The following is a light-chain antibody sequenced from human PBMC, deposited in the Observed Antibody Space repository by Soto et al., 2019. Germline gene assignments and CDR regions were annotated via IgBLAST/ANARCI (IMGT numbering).Light chain of an antibody. J-gene: IGKJ2*01. V-gene: IGKV3-20*01. Sequence: EVVMTQSPGTLSLSPGERATLSCRASQSVSNNYLAWYQQRPGHAPRLLIYGASKRATGIPDKFSGSGSGTDFTLSVNRLVAEDVAVYYCQQYGSTPYTFGQGTKLEIE. CDR3: QQYGSTPYT. CDR1: QSVSNNY. CDR2: GAS.